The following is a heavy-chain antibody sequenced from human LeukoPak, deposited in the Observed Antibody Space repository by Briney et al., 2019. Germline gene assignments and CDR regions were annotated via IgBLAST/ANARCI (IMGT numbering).Heavy chain of an antibody. CDR2: INWNGGST. Sequence: AGGSLRLSCAASGFTFDDYGMSWVRQAPGKGLEWVSGINWNGGSTGYAGSVKGRFTISRDNAKNSLYLQMNSLRAEDTALYYCAILAAAAPPPNYYMDVWGKGTTVTVSS. D-gene: IGHD6-13*01. J-gene: IGHJ6*03. V-gene: IGHV3-20*04. CDR3: AILAAAAPPPNYYMDV. CDR1: GFTFDDYG.